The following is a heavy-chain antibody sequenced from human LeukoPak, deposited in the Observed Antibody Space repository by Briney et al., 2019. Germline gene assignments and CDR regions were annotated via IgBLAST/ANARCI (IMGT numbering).Heavy chain of an antibody. CDR3: ARDLEDWFDP. V-gene: IGHV1-69*05. Sequence: ASVTVSCKASGYTFVGYYLHWVRQAPGQGLEWMGGIIPIFGTANYAQKFQGRVTITTDESTSTAYMELSSLRSEDTAVYYCARDLEDWFDPWGQGTLVTVSS. CDR2: IIPIFGTA. D-gene: IGHD1-1*01. J-gene: IGHJ5*02. CDR1: GYTFVGYY.